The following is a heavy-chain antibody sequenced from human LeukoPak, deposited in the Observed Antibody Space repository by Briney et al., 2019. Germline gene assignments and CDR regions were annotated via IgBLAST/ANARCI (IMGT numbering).Heavy chain of an antibody. CDR2: IYYSGST. CDR1: GGSISSYY. Sequence: SETLSLTCTVSGGSISSYYWSWIRQPPGKGLEWIGYIYYSGSTNYSPSLKSRVTISVDTSKNQFSLKLSSVTAADTAVYYCARGGDTITSYYYYMDVWGKGTTVTISS. J-gene: IGHJ6*03. CDR3: ARGGDTITSYYYYMDV. D-gene: IGHD5-12*01. V-gene: IGHV4-59*01.